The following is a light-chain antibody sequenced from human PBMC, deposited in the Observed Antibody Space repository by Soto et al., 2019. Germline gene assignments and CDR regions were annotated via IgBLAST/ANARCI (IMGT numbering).Light chain of an antibody. Sequence: EMVITHPPPSLPVTPGEPASISCRSSQSLLHGNGKNYLDWYLQKPGQSPQLLIYLGSNRASGVPDRFSGSGSGTDFTLKISRVEAEDVGVYYCMQALQTPLTFGGGTKVEIK. CDR3: MQALQTPLT. CDR1: QSLLHGNGKNY. CDR2: LGS. V-gene: IGKV2-28*01. J-gene: IGKJ4*01.